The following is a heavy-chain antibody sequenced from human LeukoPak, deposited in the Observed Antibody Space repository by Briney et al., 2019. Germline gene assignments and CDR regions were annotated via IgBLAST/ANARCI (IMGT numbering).Heavy chain of an antibody. V-gene: IGHV1-8*01. CDR1: GYTFTSYD. D-gene: IGHD6-6*01. Sequence: ASVKVSCKASGYTFTSYDINWVRQATGQELEWMGWMNPNSGNTGYAQKFQGRVTMTRNTSISTAYMELSSLRSEDTAVYYCARSYSSSSLIDWFDPWGQGTLVTVSS. J-gene: IGHJ5*02. CDR3: ARSYSSSSLIDWFDP. CDR2: MNPNSGNT.